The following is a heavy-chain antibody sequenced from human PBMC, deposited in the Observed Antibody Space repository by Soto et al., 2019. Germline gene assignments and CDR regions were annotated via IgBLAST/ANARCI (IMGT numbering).Heavy chain of an antibody. CDR2: INWNGGST. CDR1: GFTFGDYG. V-gene: IGHV3-20*01. D-gene: IGHD6-19*01. J-gene: IGHJ3*02. Sequence: GGSLRLSCAASGFTFGDYGMSWVRQAPGKGLEWVSGINWNGGSTGYADSVKGRFTISRDNAKNSLYLQMNSLRAEDTALYHCARAQLGFQAVAGNDAFDIRGQGTMVTVSS. CDR3: ARAQLGFQAVAGNDAFDI.